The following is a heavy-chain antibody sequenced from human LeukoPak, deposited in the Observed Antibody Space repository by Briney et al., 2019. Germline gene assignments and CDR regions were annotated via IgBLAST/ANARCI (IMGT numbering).Heavy chain of an antibody. Sequence: GGSLRLSCAASGFTFSNAWMSWVRQAPGKGLEWVGRIKSKTDGGTTDYAAPVKGRSTISRDDSKNTLYLQMNSLKTEDTAVYYCTTLPQDIVVVPAAGGQGTLVTVSS. CDR2: IKSKTDGGTT. V-gene: IGHV3-15*01. CDR3: TTLPQDIVVVPAA. D-gene: IGHD2-2*01. J-gene: IGHJ4*02. CDR1: GFTFSNAW.